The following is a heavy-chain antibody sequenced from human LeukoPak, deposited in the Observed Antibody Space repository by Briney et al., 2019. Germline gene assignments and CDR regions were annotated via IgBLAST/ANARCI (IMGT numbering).Heavy chain of an antibody. Sequence: GESLKISCKASGYTFTTYWIGWVRQMPGKGLEWMGIIYPDDFDTTYSPSFQGQVTMSADKSISTAYLQWSSLKASDTAIYYCARAPNSGNYSPRLFDYWGQGTLVTVSS. CDR2: IYPDDFDT. CDR3: ARAPNSGNYSPRLFDY. CDR1: GYTFTTYW. D-gene: IGHD1-26*01. J-gene: IGHJ4*02. V-gene: IGHV5-51*01.